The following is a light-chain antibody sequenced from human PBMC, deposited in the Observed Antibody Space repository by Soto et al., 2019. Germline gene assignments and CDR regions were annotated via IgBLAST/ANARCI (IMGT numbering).Light chain of an antibody. V-gene: IGKV3-20*01. CDR1: HSVSSSY. CDR3: QQFSSYPLT. CDR2: DAS. J-gene: IGKJ4*01. Sequence: EIVLTQSPCTLSFSPGERATLSCRASHSVSSSYLAWYQQKPGQAPRLLIYDASSRATGIPDRFSGGGSGTDFTLTISRLEPEDFAVYYCQQFSSYPLTFGGGTKVDI.